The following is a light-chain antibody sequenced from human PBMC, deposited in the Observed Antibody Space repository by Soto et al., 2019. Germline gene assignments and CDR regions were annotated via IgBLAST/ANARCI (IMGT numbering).Light chain of an antibody. CDR1: SSDVGGYNY. Sequence: QSALTQPRSVSGSPGQSVTISCTGTSSDVGGYNYVSWYQQHPGKAPKLMIYDVSKRPAGVPDRFSGSKSGNTASLTISGLQAEDEADYYCCSYAGSNTSVFGGGTKLTVL. CDR2: DVS. J-gene: IGLJ3*02. V-gene: IGLV2-11*01. CDR3: CSYAGSNTSV.